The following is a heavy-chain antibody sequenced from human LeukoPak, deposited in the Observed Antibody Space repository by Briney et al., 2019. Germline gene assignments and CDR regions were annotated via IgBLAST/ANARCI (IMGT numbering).Heavy chain of an antibody. CDR3: ARDDFWSGYSLPFDY. Sequence: ASVKVSCKASGYTFTSYGISWVRQAPGQGLVWMGWISAYNGNTNYAQKLQGRVTMTTDTSTSTAYMELRSLRSDDTAVYYCARDDFWSGYSLPFDYWGQGTLVTVSS. D-gene: IGHD3-3*01. CDR2: ISAYNGNT. V-gene: IGHV1-18*01. CDR1: GYTFTSYG. J-gene: IGHJ4*02.